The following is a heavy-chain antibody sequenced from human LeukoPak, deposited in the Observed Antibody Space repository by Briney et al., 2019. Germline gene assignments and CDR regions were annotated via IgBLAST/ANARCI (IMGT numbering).Heavy chain of an antibody. Sequence: ASVKVSCKASGYTFTSYGISWVRRAPGQGLEWMGWISAYNGNTNYAQKLQGRVTMTRDMSTSTVYMELSSLRSEDTAVYYCARGYFRGSWYALDYWGQGTLVTVSS. CDR1: GYTFTSYG. V-gene: IGHV1-18*01. CDR3: ARGYFRGSWYALDY. J-gene: IGHJ4*02. CDR2: ISAYNGNT. D-gene: IGHD6-13*01.